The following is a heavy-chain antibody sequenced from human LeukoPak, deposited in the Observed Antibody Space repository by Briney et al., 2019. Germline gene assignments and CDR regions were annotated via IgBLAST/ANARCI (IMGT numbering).Heavy chain of an antibody. D-gene: IGHD2-21*02. CDR3: ARVGAYCGGDCYFDAFDI. CDR1: GYTFTGYY. CDR2: INPNSGGT. J-gene: IGHJ3*02. V-gene: IGHV1-2*02. Sequence: ASVKVSCKASGYTFTGYYMHWVRQAPGQGLEWMGWINPNSGGTNYAQKFQGRVTMTRDTSISTAYMELSRLRSDDTAVYYCARVGAYCGGDCYFDAFDIWGQGTMVTVSS.